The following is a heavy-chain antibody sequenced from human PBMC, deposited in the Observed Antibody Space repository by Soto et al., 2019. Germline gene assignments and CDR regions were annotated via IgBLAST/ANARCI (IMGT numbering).Heavy chain of an antibody. CDR1: GGTFSSYA. CDR2: IIPIFGTA. V-gene: IGHV1-69*01. D-gene: IGHD1-26*01. CDR3: ARTRIVGPYYYYYGMDV. Sequence: QVQLVQSGAEVKKPGSSVKVSCKASGGTFSSYAISWVRQAPGQGLEWMGGIIPIFGTANYAQKFQGRVTITAAESTSTAYRELSSLRSEDTAVYYCARTRIVGPYYYYYGMDVWGQGTTVTVSS. J-gene: IGHJ6*02.